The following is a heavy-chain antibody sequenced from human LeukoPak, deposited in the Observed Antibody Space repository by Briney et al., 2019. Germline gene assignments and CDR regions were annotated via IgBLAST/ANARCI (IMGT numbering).Heavy chain of an antibody. V-gene: IGHV5-51*01. CDR1: GYTFTSYW. D-gene: IGHD3-22*01. CDR3: ARVAYDSSGYYEYYFDY. CDR2: IYPGDSDT. J-gene: IGHJ4*02. Sequence: KVSCKASGYTFTSYWIGWVRQMPGKGLEWMGIIYPGDSDTRYSPSFQGQVTISADKSISTAYLQWSSLKASDTAMYYCARVAYDSSGYYEYYFDYWGQGTLVTVSS.